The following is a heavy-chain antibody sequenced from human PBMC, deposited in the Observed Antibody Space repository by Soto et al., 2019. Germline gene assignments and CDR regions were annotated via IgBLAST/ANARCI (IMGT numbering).Heavy chain of an antibody. Sequence: SETLSLTCTVSGGSISSSSYYWGWIRQPPGKGLEWIGSIYYSGSTYYNPSLKSRVTISVDTSKNQFSLKLSSVTAADTAVYYCEGGGSIVVVPAAPGDYYYGMDVWGQGTTVTVSS. CDR2: IYYSGST. CDR3: EGGGSIVVVPAAPGDYYYGMDV. CDR1: GGSISSSSYY. J-gene: IGHJ6*02. D-gene: IGHD2-2*01. V-gene: IGHV4-39*01.